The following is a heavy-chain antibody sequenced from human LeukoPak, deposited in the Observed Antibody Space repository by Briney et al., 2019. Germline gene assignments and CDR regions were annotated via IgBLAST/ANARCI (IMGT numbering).Heavy chain of an antibody. CDR1: GFTFSIAW. V-gene: IGHV3-21*01. CDR2: ISSGTTHI. Sequence: GGSLRLSCAPSGFTFSIAWMSWVRQAPGRGLEWVASISSGTTHISYVDAVKGRFTISRDNAKNSLYLQMNSLRAEDTAVYYCARDGLGFDYWGQGTLVTVSS. J-gene: IGHJ4*02. D-gene: IGHD3/OR15-3a*01. CDR3: ARDGLGFDY.